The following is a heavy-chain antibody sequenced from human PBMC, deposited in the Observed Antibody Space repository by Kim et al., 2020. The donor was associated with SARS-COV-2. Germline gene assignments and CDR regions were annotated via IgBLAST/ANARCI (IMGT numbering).Heavy chain of an antibody. CDR2: IRSKANSYAT. D-gene: IGHD1-1*01. J-gene: IGHJ6*02. CDR3: TRPSGTRGDYYYYYGMDV. Sequence: GGSLRLSCAASGFTFSGSAMHWVRQASGKGLEWVGRIRSKANSYATAYAASVKGRFTISRDDSKNTAYLQMNSLKTEDTAVYYCTRPSGTRGDYYYYYGMDVWGQGTTVTVSS. CDR1: GFTFSGSA. V-gene: IGHV3-73*01.